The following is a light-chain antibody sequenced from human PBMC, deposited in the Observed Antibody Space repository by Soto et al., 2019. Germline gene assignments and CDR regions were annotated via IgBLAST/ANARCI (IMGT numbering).Light chain of an antibody. CDR1: QSISSY. CDR3: QQSYTIPYT. V-gene: IGKV1-39*01. CDR2: AAS. Sequence: DIQMTQSPSSLSASVGDRVTLTCRASQSISSYLNWYQHKPGKAPNLLIYAASSLQSGVPSRFSGNGSGTDFPLTISNLQHEDFATYYCQQSYTIPYTFGQGTKLEIK. J-gene: IGKJ2*01.